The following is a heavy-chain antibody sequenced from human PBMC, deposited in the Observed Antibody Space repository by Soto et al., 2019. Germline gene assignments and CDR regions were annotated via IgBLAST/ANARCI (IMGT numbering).Heavy chain of an antibody. V-gene: IGHV3-23*01. J-gene: IGHJ6*02. CDR2: ISGSGGST. CDR1: GVTFSSYA. Sequence: QPWGSLKLSCAASGVTFSSYAMSWVRQEPGKGLEWVSAISGSGGSTYYADSVKGRFTISRDNSKNTLYLQMNSLRAEDTAVYYCATSITIFGVVTDYYYYGMDVWGQGTTVTVSS. CDR3: ATSITIFGVVTDYYYYGMDV. D-gene: IGHD3-3*01.